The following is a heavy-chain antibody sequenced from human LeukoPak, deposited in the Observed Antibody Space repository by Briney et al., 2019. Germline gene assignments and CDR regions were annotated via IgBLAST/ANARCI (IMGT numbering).Heavy chain of an antibody. CDR3: ARGDGATPPDVFDI. Sequence: GGSLRLSCAASGFTFSSYSMNWVRQAPGKGLQWVSSISSISTYIYYADSVGGRFAISRDNAKNSLYLQMNSLRGEDTAVYYCARGDGATPPDVFDIWGQGTMVTVSS. J-gene: IGHJ3*02. D-gene: IGHD3-10*01. CDR1: GFTFSSYS. CDR2: ISSISTYI. V-gene: IGHV3-21*01.